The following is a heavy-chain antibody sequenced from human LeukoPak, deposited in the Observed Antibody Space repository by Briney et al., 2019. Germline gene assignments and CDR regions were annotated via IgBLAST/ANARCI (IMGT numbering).Heavy chain of an antibody. D-gene: IGHD3-10*01. J-gene: IGHJ6*03. CDR1: GFTFSSYA. Sequence: GGSLRLSCAASGFTFSSYAMSWVRQAPGKGLEWVSAISGSGGSTYYADSVKGRFTISRDNSKNTLYLQMNSLRAEDTAVYYCAEVSAAPPFEYYYYMDVWGKGTTVTVSS. V-gene: IGHV3-23*01. CDR2: ISGSGGST. CDR3: AEVSAAPPFEYYYYMDV.